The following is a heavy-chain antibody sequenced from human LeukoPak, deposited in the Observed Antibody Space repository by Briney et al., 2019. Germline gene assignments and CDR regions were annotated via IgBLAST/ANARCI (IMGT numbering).Heavy chain of an antibody. V-gene: IGHV1-2*02. D-gene: IGHD2/OR15-2a*01. CDR3: ARDGGNIPVS. Sequence: ASVRVSCKASGYTFTGYYIHWVRQAPGQGLEWMGWINPNSGGTNYAQKFQGRVTMTRDTSISTAYMELTRLRSDDTAVYYCARDGGNIPVSWGQGTLVTASS. CDR2: INPNSGGT. CDR1: GYTFTGYY. J-gene: IGHJ5*02.